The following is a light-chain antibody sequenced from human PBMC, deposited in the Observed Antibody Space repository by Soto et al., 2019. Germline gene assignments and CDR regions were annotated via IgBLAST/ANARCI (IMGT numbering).Light chain of an antibody. Sequence: EIVLTQSAVTLSLSPGERATLSCRASQSVSSSYLAWYRQKPGQAPSLLIYGASSRATGIPDRFSGSGSGTDFTLTISRLEPEDFAVYYCQQYGSSPRTFGQGTKVDIK. V-gene: IGKV3-20*01. J-gene: IGKJ1*01. CDR3: QQYGSSPRT. CDR2: GAS. CDR1: QSVSSSY.